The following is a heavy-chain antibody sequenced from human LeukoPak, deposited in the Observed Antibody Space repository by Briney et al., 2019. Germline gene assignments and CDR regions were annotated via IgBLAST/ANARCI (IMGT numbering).Heavy chain of an antibody. D-gene: IGHD3-10*01. CDR2: IYSGGTT. J-gene: IGHJ4*02. CDR3: ARGTGSFEDY. Sequence: GGSLRLSCAASGFTVSSNYMGWVRQAPGKGLEWVSIIYSGGTTDYADSVKDRFTISRDNSKNTLYLQMNSLRAEDTAVYYCARGTGSFEDYWGQGTLVTVPS. CDR1: GFTVSSNY. V-gene: IGHV3-66*01.